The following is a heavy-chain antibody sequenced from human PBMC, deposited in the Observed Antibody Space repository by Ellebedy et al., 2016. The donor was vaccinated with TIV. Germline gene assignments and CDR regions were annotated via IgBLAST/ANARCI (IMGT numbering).Heavy chain of an antibody. J-gene: IGHJ4*02. Sequence: GESLKISCVGSGYSFTSYWIGWVRQVPGEGLEWVGIIYPGCSDTSYSPSFQGQVTISADKSISTAYLQWSSLKASDTAMYYCARDSGLDYWGQGTLVTVSS. CDR2: IYPGCSDT. D-gene: IGHD1-14*01. CDR3: ARDSGLDY. V-gene: IGHV5-51*01. CDR1: GYSFTSYW.